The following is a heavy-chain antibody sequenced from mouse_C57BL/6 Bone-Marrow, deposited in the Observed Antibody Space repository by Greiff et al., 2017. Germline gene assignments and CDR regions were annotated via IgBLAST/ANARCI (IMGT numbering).Heavy chain of an antibody. V-gene: IGHV1-64*01. J-gene: IGHJ4*01. Sequence: QVQLKQPGAELVKPGASVKLSCKASGYTFTSYWMHWVKQRPGQGLEWIGMIHPNSGSTNYNEKFKSKATLTVDKSSSTAYMQLSSLTSDDSAVYYCARWLLFYYAMDYWGEGTSVTVSS. CDR2: IHPNSGST. CDR3: ARWLLFYYAMDY. CDR1: GYTFTSYW. D-gene: IGHD2-3*01.